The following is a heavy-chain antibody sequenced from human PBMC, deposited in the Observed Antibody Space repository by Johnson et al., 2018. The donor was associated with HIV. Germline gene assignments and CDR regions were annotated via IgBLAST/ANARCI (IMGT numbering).Heavy chain of an antibody. CDR3: ARDYNGAFDV. V-gene: IGHV3-33*03. D-gene: IGHD4-11*01. J-gene: IGHJ3*01. CDR2: IWYDGSNK. CDR1: EFSFSTYA. Sequence: QVQLVESGGGVVQPGRSLRLSCAASEFSFSTYAMHWVRQAPGKGLEWVAVIWYDGSNKNYADSVKGRFTISRANSKNAMSLQMNSLRAEDTAVYYCARDYNGAFDVWGQGTLVTVSS.